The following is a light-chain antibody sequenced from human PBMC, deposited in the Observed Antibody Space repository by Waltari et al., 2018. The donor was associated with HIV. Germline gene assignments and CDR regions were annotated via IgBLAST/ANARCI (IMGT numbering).Light chain of an antibody. CDR3: QSADSSDTYRV. J-gene: IGLJ3*02. CDR2: KDS. Sequence: SYELTQPPSVSVSPGQTARITCPGDASPKQYAYWYPQKPGQATVLLIYKDSERPSGIPERFSGSSSGTTVTLTISGVQAEDEADYYCQSADSSDTYRVFGGGTKLTVL. CDR1: ASPKQY. V-gene: IGLV3-25*03.